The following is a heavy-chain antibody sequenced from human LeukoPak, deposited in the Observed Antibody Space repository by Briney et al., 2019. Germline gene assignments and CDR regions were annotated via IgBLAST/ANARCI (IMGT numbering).Heavy chain of an antibody. CDR1: GYTFTSHW. D-gene: IGHD3-10*01. CDR2: IYPGDSDT. V-gene: IGHV5-51*01. CDR3: ARRPYDSGSYADY. J-gene: IGHJ4*02. Sequence: GESLKISCKGSGYTFTSHWIGWVRQMPGKGVEWMGIIYPGDSDTRYSPSFQGQVTISADNSITTAYLQWNSLKASDTAMYYCARRPYDSGSYADYWGQGTPVTVSS.